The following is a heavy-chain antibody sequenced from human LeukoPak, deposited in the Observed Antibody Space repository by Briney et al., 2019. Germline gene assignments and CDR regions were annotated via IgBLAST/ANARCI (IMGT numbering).Heavy chain of an antibody. D-gene: IGHD3-10*01. V-gene: IGHV1-18*01. CDR3: ARDPRDFYGSGSYLGY. CDR2: ISAYNGNT. J-gene: IGHJ4*02. CDR1: GYTFSIYG. Sequence: ASVKVSCKASGYTFSIYGISWVRQAPGQGLEWMGWISAYNGNTNYAQKLQGRVTMPTDTSTSTAYMELRSLRSDDTAVHSCARDPRDFYGSGSYLGYWGQGTLVTVSS.